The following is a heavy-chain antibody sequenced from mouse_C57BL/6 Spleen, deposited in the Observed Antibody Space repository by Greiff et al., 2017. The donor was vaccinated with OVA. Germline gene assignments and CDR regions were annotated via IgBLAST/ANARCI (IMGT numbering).Heavy chain of an antibody. D-gene: IGHD1-1*01. CDR2: ISYSGST. Sequence: VQLKESGPGMVKPSQSLSLTCTVTGYSITSGYDWHWIRHFPGNKLEWMGYISYSGSTNYNPSLKSRISITHDTSKNHFFLKLNSMTTEDTATYYCARKDGSSYFDVWGTGTTVTVSS. CDR3: ARKDGSSYFDV. V-gene: IGHV3-1*01. J-gene: IGHJ1*03. CDR1: GYSITSGYD.